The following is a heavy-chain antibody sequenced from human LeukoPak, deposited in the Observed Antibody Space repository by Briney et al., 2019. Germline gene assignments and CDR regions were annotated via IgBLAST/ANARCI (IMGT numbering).Heavy chain of an antibody. CDR1: GGSISSGGYS. CDR2: IDHSGST. V-gene: IGHV4-30-2*01. J-gene: IGHJ4*02. Sequence: SQTLSLTCAVSGGSISSGGYSWSWIRQPPGKGLEWIGYIDHSGSTYYNPSRKSRVTISVARSTNPFSLKLSSVTAADTAAYSCARASGYYDSSGYYDYWGQGNLVTASS. D-gene: IGHD3-22*01. CDR3: ARASGYYDSSGYYDY.